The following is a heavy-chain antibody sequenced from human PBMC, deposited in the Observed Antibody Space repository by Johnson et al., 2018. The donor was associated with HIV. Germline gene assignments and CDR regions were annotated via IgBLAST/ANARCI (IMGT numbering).Heavy chain of an antibody. J-gene: IGHJ3*02. V-gene: IGHV3-NL1*01. D-gene: IGHD2-8*01. CDR2: INRDGSTT. CDR3: ASALCTWGAFDI. CDR1: GFIVSGYY. Sequence: QVQLVESGGGVVQPGRSLRLSCAASGFIVSGYYMTWVRQGPGKGLGWVSVINRDGSTTDYADSVKGRFTISRDNSKNTLYLQMNSLRAEDTAVYYCASALCTWGAFDIWGQGT.